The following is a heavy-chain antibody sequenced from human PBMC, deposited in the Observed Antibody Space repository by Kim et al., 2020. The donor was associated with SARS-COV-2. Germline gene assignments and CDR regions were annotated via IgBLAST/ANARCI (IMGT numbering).Heavy chain of an antibody. Sequence: PSLKSRVTISVDTSKNQFSLKLSSVTAADTAVYYCARGAEVGATLGAFDYWGQGTLVTVSS. V-gene: IGHV4-34*01. D-gene: IGHD1-26*01. J-gene: IGHJ4*02. CDR3: ARGAEVGATLGAFDY.